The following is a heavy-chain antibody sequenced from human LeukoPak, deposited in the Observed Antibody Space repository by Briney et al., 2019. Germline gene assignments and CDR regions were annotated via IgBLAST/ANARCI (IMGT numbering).Heavy chain of an antibody. Sequence: PGGSLRLSCAASGFTFSDYYMSWIRQAPGRGLEWVSYISSSSSYTNYADSVKGRFTISRDNAKNSLYLQMNSLRAEDTAVYYCARDLRSSGSYSYYYYYGMDVWGQGTTVTVSS. CDR1: GFTFSDYY. CDR2: ISSSSSYT. CDR3: ARDLRSSGSYSYYYYYGMDV. D-gene: IGHD1-26*01. J-gene: IGHJ6*02. V-gene: IGHV3-11*06.